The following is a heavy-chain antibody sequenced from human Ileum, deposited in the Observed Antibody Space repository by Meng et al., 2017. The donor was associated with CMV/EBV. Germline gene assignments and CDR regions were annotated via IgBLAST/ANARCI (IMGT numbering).Heavy chain of an antibody. CDR2: MHHSGTT. J-gene: IGHJ5*02. V-gene: IGHV4-34*01. CDR1: GGSFSGYY. CDR3: AGFVWGIGFDP. Sequence: SLTCVVCGGSFSGYYWTWIRQSPGKGLEWLGEMHHSGTTNSNPSVRSRLTMSVDTSKSQVSLKLSSATAADTAVYYCAGFVWGIGFDPWGQGTLVTVSS. D-gene: IGHD6-13*01.